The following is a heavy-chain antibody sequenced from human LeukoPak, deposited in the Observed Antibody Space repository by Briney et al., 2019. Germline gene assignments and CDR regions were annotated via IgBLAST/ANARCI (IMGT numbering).Heavy chain of an antibody. D-gene: IGHD2-2*01. J-gene: IGHJ4*02. CDR2: ISYDGSNK. V-gene: IGHV3-30-3*01. Sequence: GGSLRLSCAASGFTFSSYAMHWVRQAPGKGLEWVAVISYDGSNKYYADSVKGRFTISRDNAKNTLYLQMNTLSPEDTAVYYCARGASGDIGYCSSTSCYRSYYFDNWGQGTLVTVSS. CDR3: ARGASGDIGYCSSTSCYRSYYFDN. CDR1: GFTFSSYA.